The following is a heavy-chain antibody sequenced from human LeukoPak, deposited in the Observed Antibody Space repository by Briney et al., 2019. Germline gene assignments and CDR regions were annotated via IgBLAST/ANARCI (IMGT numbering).Heavy chain of an antibody. Sequence: ASVKVSCKASGYTFTSYYMHWVRQAPGQGLEWMGIINPSGGSTSYAQKFQGRVTMTRDTSISTAYMELSRLRSDDTAVYYCARDRRYGDRRDYWGQGTLVTVSS. CDR1: GYTFTSYY. V-gene: IGHV1-46*01. D-gene: IGHD4-17*01. CDR2: INPSGGST. J-gene: IGHJ4*02. CDR3: ARDRRYGDRRDY.